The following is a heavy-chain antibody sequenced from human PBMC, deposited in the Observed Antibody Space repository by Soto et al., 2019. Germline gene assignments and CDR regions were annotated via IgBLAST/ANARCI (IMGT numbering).Heavy chain of an antibody. V-gene: IGHV4-4*07. CDR3: ARAGFEDSSGYYEYYFDE. J-gene: IGHJ4*02. Sequence: SDTLSLTCTFSGGSISSYYWSWIRQPAGKGLEWIGRIYTSGSTNYNPSLKSRVTMSVDTSKNQFSLKLSSVTAADTAVYYCARAGFEDSSGYYEYYFDEWGQGTLVTVSA. CDR2: IYTSGST. CDR1: GGSISSYY. D-gene: IGHD3-22*01.